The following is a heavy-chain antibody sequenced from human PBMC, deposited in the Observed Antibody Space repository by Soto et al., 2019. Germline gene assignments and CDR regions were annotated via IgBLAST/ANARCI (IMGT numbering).Heavy chain of an antibody. V-gene: IGHV1-69*01. CDR1: GGTFSSYA. CDR2: IIPIFGTA. D-gene: IGHD3-16*02. Sequence: QVQLVQSGAEVKKPGSSVKVSCKASGGTFSSYAISWVRQAPGQGLEWMGGIIPIFGTANYAQKFQGRVRITADESTSTAYMGLGSLRSEDRGVYYWARVGGGDYVWGSYRSRWFDPWGQGTLVTVSS. J-gene: IGHJ5*02. CDR3: ARVGGGDYVWGSYRSRWFDP.